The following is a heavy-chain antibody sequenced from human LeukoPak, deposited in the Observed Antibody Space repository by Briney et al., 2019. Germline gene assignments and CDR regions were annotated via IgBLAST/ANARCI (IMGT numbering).Heavy chain of an antibody. CDR2: MYYSGST. D-gene: IGHD3-10*01. V-gene: IGHV4-39*07. Sequence: SETLSLTCTVSGGSISSSSYYWGWIRQPPGKGLEWIGSMYYSGSTNYNPSLKSRVTISVDTSKNQFSLKLNSVTAADTAVYYCARADVVPNVLLWFGESRPLEAFDIWGQGTMVTVSS. CDR3: ARADVVPNVLLWFGESRPLEAFDI. J-gene: IGHJ3*02. CDR1: GGSISSSSYY.